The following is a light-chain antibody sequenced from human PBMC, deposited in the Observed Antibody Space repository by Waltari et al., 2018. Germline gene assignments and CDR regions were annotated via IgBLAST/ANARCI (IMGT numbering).Light chain of an antibody. V-gene: IGKV4-1*01. Sequence: DIVMTQSPDPLAVSLGERATLNCKSSQTVLDSSNNRNYLAWYQQKPRQPPKLLIYWASSRESGVPDRFSGSGSGTDFTLTITSLQAEDVAVYYCQQYYSPPPLFTFGPGTKVDIK. CDR1: QTVLDSSNNRNY. CDR3: QQYYSPPPLFT. CDR2: WAS. J-gene: IGKJ3*01.